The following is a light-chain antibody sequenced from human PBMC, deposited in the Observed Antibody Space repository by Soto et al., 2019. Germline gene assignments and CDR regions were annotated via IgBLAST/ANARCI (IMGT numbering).Light chain of an antibody. CDR1: NSNIGGKT. Sequence: QSVLTQPPSASATPGQRVTISCSGSNSNIGGKTVTWYQQIPGQATKVVIHSDDQRPSGVPDRFSGSKSGTSASLAISAVQSEDEADYFCASWDDSLTVVFGRGTKLTVL. J-gene: IGLJ2*01. CDR3: ASWDDSLTVV. V-gene: IGLV1-44*01. CDR2: SDD.